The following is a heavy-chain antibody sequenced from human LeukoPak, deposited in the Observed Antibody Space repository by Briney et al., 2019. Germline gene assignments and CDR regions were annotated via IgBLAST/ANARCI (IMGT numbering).Heavy chain of an antibody. J-gene: IGHJ2*01. CDR1: GYTFTSYY. Sequence: ASVKVSCKASGYTFTSYYMHWVRQAPGQGLEWMGIINPSGGSTSYAQKFQGRVTMTRDTSTSTVYMELSGLRSEDTAVYYCARDSSAGAEEGEYFDLWGRGTLVTVSS. CDR2: INPSGGST. CDR3: ARDSSAGAEEGEYFDL. D-gene: IGHD3-16*01. V-gene: IGHV1-46*01.